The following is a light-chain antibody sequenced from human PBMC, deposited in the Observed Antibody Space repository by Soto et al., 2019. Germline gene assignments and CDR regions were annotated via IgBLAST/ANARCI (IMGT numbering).Light chain of an antibody. CDR2: DVT. CDR1: SSDVGGYNY. Sequence: QSALTQPASVSGAPGQSITISCTGTSSDVGGYNYVSWYQHHPGKAPKLMIYDVTSRPSGVSNRFSGSKSGNTASLTISGLQAEDEADYYCSSYTSSSTSVVFGGGTKVTVL. V-gene: IGLV2-14*03. J-gene: IGLJ2*01. CDR3: SSYTSSSTSVV.